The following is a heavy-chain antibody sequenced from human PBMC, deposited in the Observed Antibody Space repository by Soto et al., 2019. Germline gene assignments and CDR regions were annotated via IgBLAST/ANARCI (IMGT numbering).Heavy chain of an antibody. CDR3: ACKELDTFDP. CDR1: GFSFSNYA. D-gene: IGHD1-7*01. V-gene: IGHV3-33*03. J-gene: IGHJ3*01. CDR2: IWYDGSYD. Sequence: QVQLVESGGGVVQPGRSLRLSCIASGFSFSNYAMYWVRQAPGKGLEWVAIIWYDGSYDNYADSVKGRFTISRDNAKNTLFLQMNSLRIEDTAVYFCACKELDTFDPWGRGTMVTVSS.